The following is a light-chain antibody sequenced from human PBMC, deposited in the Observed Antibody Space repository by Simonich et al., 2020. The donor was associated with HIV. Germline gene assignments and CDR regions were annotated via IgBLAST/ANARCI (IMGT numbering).Light chain of an antibody. CDR3: QQYGSSPPMVL. CDR2: GAS. V-gene: IGKV3-20*01. J-gene: IGKJ1*01. CDR1: QSVSSN. Sequence: EIVRTQSPATLSVSPGERVTLSCRASQSVSSNLAWYQQKPGQAPRLLIYGASSRATGIPDRFSGSGSGTDFTLTSSRLEPEDFAVYYCQQYGSSPPMVLFGQGTKVEIK.